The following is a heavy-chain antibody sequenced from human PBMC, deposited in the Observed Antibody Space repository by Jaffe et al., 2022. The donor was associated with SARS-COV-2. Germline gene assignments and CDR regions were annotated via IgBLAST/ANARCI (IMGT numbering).Heavy chain of an antibody. CDR2: IYYTGST. V-gene: IGHV4-59*12. D-gene: IGHD5-12*01. CDR3: ARDLVATAAFDI. Sequence: QVQLQESGPGLVKPSETLSLTCSVSSGSIRNYYWSWIRQPPGKGLEWIGYIYYTGSTKYNPSLKSRVTISVDTSKNQFSLKLTSVTAADTAVYYCARDLVATAAFDIWGQGTMVTVSS. CDR1: SGSIRNYY. J-gene: IGHJ3*02.